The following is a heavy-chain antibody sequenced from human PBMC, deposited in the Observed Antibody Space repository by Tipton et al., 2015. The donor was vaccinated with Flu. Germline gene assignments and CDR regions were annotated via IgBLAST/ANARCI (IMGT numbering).Heavy chain of an antibody. CDR2: VFRSGSN. Sequence: TLSLTCAVSGDSISSDYHWGWIRQVPGKGLEWIGTVFRSGSNNYNPSHMSRVTISIDRSKNQFSLHLKSVTAADMAVYYWARRDYTNYVSDPKSGFDPWGQGTLVAVA. CDR1: GDSISSDYH. V-gene: IGHV4-38-2*01. CDR3: ARRDYTNYVSDPKSGFDP. D-gene: IGHD4-11*01. J-gene: IGHJ5*02.